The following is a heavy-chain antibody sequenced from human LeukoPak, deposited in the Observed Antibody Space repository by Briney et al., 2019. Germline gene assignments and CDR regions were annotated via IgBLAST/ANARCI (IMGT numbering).Heavy chain of an antibody. V-gene: IGHV3-7*01. CDR2: IKEDGSET. CDR3: ARDQAPRLYAFDI. D-gene: IGHD6-19*01. CDR1: GFTFSNSW. J-gene: IGHJ3*02. Sequence: GGSLRLSCAASGFTFSNSWMTWVRQAPGKGLERVANIKEDGSETYYVGSVKGRFTISRENAKNSLYLQMNSLRAGDTAVYYCARDQAPRLYAFDIWGQGTMVTVSS.